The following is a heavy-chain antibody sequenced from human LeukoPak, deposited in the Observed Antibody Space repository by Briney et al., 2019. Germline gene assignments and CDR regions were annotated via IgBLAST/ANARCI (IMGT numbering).Heavy chain of an antibody. Sequence: GGSLRLSCAASGFTFSDYYMSWIRQAPGKGLEWVSYISSSGSTIYYADSVKGRFTISRDNAKNSLYLQMNSLRAEDTAVYYCASNRGESSSSAFDYWGQGTLVTVSS. J-gene: IGHJ4*02. CDR1: GFTFSDYY. V-gene: IGHV3-11*01. D-gene: IGHD6-6*01. CDR2: ISSSGSTI. CDR3: ASNRGESSSSAFDY.